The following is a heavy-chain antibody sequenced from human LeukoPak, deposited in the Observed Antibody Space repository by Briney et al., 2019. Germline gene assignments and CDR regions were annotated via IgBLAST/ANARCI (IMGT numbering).Heavy chain of an antibody. V-gene: IGHV3-23*01. D-gene: IGHD2-15*01. CDR2: ISGSGGST. Sequence: PGGSLRLSCAAPGFTFSSYAMSWVRQAPGKGLEWVSAISGSGGSTYYADSVKGRFTISRDNSKNTLYLQMNSLRAEDTAVYYCAKGAIVVVVAATEEKFDYWGQGTLVTVSS. CDR3: AKGAIVVVVAATEEKFDY. CDR1: GFTFSSYA. J-gene: IGHJ4*02.